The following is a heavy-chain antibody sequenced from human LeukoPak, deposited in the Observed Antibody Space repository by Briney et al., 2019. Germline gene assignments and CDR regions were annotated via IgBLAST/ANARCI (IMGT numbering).Heavy chain of an antibody. CDR2: TNTAGNTI. J-gene: IGHJ3*02. D-gene: IGHD3-22*01. CDR3: ARATYDSSAVDAFDI. Sequence: GGSLRLSCAASGFTFRDYFMSWIRQARGKGREGVAYTNTAGNTIYYAESMKGRFTISRDNAKNSLYLQMNTLRAEDTAVYYCARATYDSSAVDAFDIWGQGTMVTVSP. CDR1: GFTFRDYF. V-gene: IGHV3-11*01.